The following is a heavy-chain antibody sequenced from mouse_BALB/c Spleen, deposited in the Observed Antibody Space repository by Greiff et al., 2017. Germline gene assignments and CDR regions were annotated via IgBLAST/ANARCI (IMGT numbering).Heavy chain of an antibody. J-gene: IGHJ3*01. D-gene: IGHD2-10*02. V-gene: IGHV5-6-5*01. CDR3: AREEYGNFFAY. Sequence: DVKLVESGGGLVKPGGSLKLSCAASGFTFSSYAMSWVRQTPEKRLEWVASISSGGSTYYPDSVKGRFTISRDNARNILYLQMSSLRSEDTAMYYCAREEYGNFFAYWGQGTLVTVSA. CDR1: GFTFSSYA. CDR2: ISSGGST.